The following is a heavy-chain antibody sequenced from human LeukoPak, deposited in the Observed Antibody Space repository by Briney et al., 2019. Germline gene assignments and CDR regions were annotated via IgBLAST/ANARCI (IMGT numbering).Heavy chain of an antibody. J-gene: IGHJ4*02. CDR3: ARGVRDSSGYFYFDY. D-gene: IGHD3-22*01. V-gene: IGHV4-34*01. Sequence: PSETLSLTCAVYGGSFSGYYWSWIRQPPGKGLEWIGEINHSGSTNYNPFLKSRVTISVDTSMNQFSLKLSSVTAADTAVYYCARGVRDSSGYFYFDYWGQGTLVTVSS. CDR2: INHSGST. CDR1: GGSFSGYY.